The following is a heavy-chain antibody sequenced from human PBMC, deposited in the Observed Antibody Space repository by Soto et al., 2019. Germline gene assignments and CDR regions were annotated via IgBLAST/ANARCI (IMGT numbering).Heavy chain of an antibody. V-gene: IGHV3-30-3*01. D-gene: IGHD1-7*01. CDR1: GFTFSSYA. Sequence: GGSLRLSCAASGFTFSSYAMHWVRQAPGKGLEWVAVISYDGSNKYYADSVKGRFTISRDNSKNTLYLQMNSLRAEDTAVYYCARDLHWNYLRYYYYGMDVWGQGTTVTVSS. J-gene: IGHJ6*02. CDR3: ARDLHWNYLRYYYYGMDV. CDR2: ISYDGSNK.